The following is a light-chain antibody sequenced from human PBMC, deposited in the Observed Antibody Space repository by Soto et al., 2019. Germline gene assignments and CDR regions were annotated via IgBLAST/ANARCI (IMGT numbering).Light chain of an antibody. V-gene: IGLV1-44*01. CDR2: NNK. CDR1: RFNIGSQV. J-gene: IGLJ3*02. Sequence: QSGLTQPPSASVAPGQRVTISCSGSRFNIGSQVVQWFQHIAGTAHKLRMQNNKDRPSGVHDRFSGSKSGTSASLAISGLQSEDEGDYYCATWDDKLDGPLFGGGTKRTVL. CDR3: ATWDDKLDGPL.